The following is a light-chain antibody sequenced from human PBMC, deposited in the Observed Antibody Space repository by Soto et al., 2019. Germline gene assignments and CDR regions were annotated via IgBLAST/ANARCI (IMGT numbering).Light chain of an antibody. CDR1: QSVSSSY. Sequence: EIVLTQSPGTLSLSPGERATLSCRASQSVSSSYLAWYQQKPGQAPRLLIYGASSRATGIPDRFSGSGSGTDFTLTISSLQAEDVATYYCQQYFDSPYTFGQGTKLEI. J-gene: IGKJ2*01. V-gene: IGKV3-20*01. CDR3: QQYFDSPYT. CDR2: GAS.